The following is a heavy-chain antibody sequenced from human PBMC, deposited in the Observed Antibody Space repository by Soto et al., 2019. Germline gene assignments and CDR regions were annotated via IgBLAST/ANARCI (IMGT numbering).Heavy chain of an antibody. J-gene: IGHJ4*02. V-gene: IGHV4-34*01. CDR3: AKGPADATTQYDHD. Sequence: QVQLQQCGAGLLKPSATLSLTCAVSGGSFSGYSWSWIRQPPGQGLEWIGEINPSGSTNYNAYLKRRVTISVDTTKNQSSLKLSSVTAADTSVDYGAKGPADATTQYDHDWGQGTLVTVSS. D-gene: IGHD1-26*01. CDR1: GGSFSGYS. CDR2: INPSGST.